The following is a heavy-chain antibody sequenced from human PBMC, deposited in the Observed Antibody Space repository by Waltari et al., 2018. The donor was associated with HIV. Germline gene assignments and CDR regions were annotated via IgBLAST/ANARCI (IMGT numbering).Heavy chain of an antibody. J-gene: IGHJ4*02. V-gene: IGHV1-2*02. D-gene: IGHD1-1*01. CDR3: AKSPGTWSTRD. CDR1: GYPFTSYY. Sequence: QVQLVQSGAEAKKPGATVKVYCKASGYPFTSYYIHWVRQASGQWLEWMGWLNPNSCGTNDTQKFQGRVTMTRATSITTAYMELSRLRSDDTAVYYCAKSPGTWSTRDWGQGTLVTVSS. CDR2: LNPNSCGT.